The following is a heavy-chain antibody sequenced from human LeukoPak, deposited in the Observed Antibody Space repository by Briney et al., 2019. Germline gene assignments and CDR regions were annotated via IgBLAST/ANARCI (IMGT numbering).Heavy chain of an antibody. CDR2: ISYDGINK. V-gene: IGHV3-30-3*01. CDR3: ASGGGYCSSTSCYVSDY. CDR1: GFTFSSYA. Sequence: PGGSLRLSCAASGFTFSSYAMHWVRQAPGKGLGWVAVISYDGINKHYADSVKGRFTISRDNSKNTLYLQMNSLRAEDTAVYYCASGGGYCSSTSCYVSDYWGQGTLVTVSS. J-gene: IGHJ4*02. D-gene: IGHD2-2*01.